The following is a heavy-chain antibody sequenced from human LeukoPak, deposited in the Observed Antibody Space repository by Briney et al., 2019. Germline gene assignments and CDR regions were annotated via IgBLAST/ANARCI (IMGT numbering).Heavy chain of an antibody. Sequence: SETLSLTCIVSGGSISSYYWTWIRQPPGKGLEWIGYIYYNGSTNYNPSLKSRVTISVDTSKNQFSLKLNSVTAADTTVYYCARQSRGIAVAGLDYWGQGILVTVSS. D-gene: IGHD6-19*01. CDR1: GGSISSYY. CDR2: IYYNGST. CDR3: ARQSRGIAVAGLDY. J-gene: IGHJ4*02. V-gene: IGHV4-59*08.